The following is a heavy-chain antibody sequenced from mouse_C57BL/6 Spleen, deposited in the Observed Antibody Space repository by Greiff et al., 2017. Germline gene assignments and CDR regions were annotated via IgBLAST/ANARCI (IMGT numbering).Heavy chain of an antibody. CDR3: ARDYYGSSYVYFDV. CDR2: IDPSDSYT. V-gene: IGHV1-59*01. D-gene: IGHD1-1*01. Sequence: VQLQQPGAELVRPGTSVKLSCKASGYTFTSYWMHWVKQRPGQGLEWIGVIDPSDSYTNYNQKFKGKATLTVDTSSSTAYMQLSSLTSEDSAVYYCARDYYGSSYVYFDVWGTGTTVTVSS. J-gene: IGHJ1*03. CDR1: GYTFTSYW.